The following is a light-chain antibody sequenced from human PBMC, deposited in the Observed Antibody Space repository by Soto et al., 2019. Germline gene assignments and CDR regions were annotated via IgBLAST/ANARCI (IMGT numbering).Light chain of an antibody. CDR1: QSISYY. V-gene: IGKV1-39*01. J-gene: IGKJ4*01. Sequence: DIQMTQSPSSLSASLGDRVTITCRASQSISYYLNWYQQKPGRAPRLLIYTTSSLQSGVPSKFSGSASGTDFTLTISSLQPEDFATYYCQQSYSTPQTFGGGTKVDIK. CDR2: TTS. CDR3: QQSYSTPQT.